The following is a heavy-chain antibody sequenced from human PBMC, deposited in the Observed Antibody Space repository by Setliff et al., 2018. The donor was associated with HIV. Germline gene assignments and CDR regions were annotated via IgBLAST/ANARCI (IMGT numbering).Heavy chain of an antibody. CDR2: IIPIFGTA. Sequence: SVKVSCKASGGTLSKYAIIWVRQAPGQGLEWMGGIIPIFGTANYAQNFQGRVTITADASTSTAYMALSSLRSGDTAVYYCARADPFVTERSHDFGGNSGGWFDPWGQGTLVTVSS. D-gene: IGHD4-17*01. V-gene: IGHV1-69*13. J-gene: IGHJ5*02. CDR3: ARADPFVTERSHDFGGNSGGWFDP. CDR1: GGTLSKYA.